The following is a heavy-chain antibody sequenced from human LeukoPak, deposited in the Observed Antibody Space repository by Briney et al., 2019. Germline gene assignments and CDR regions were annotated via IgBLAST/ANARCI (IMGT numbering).Heavy chain of an antibody. Sequence: SETLSLTCTVSGGSISSDYWSWIRQPPGKGLEWIGYIYYSGITNYNPSLKSRVTISVDKSKNQFSLKLSSVTAADTAVYYCARAQGAMVPSFDYWGQGTLVTVSS. CDR3: ARAQGAMVPSFDY. CDR2: IYYSGIT. J-gene: IGHJ4*02. CDR1: GGSISSDY. D-gene: IGHD5-18*01. V-gene: IGHV4-59*12.